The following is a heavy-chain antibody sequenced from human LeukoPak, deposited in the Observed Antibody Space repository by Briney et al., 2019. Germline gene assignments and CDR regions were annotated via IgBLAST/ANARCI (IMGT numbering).Heavy chain of an antibody. Sequence: RTGGSLRLSCAVSGLTFSTSGMTWVRQAPGKGLQWVSTIGSDGYIYYADSVKGRFTISRDNSKNTLYLQMNSLRAEDTAVYYCAKLGIAAAGTNWFDPWGQGTLVTVSS. CDR3: AKLGIAAAGTNWFDP. CDR1: GLTFSTSG. V-gene: IGHV3-23*01. J-gene: IGHJ5*02. D-gene: IGHD6-13*01. CDR2: IGSDGYI.